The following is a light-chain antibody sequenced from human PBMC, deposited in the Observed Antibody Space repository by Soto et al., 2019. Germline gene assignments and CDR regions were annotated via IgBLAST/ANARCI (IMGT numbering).Light chain of an antibody. CDR3: QQSYSTFRIT. CDR1: HSISSY. V-gene: IGKV1-39*01. Sequence: DIQMTQSTSSLSASVGDRVTITCRASHSISSYLNWYQQKPGKAPKLLIYAAASLQSGVPSRFSGSGSGTDFTLTISSRQPEDFATYYCQQSYSTFRITFAGGTKV. J-gene: IGKJ4*01. CDR2: AAA.